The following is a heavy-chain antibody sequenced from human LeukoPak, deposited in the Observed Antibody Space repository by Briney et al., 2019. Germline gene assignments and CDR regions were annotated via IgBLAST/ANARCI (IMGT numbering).Heavy chain of an antibody. CDR2: ISSSGGST. J-gene: IGHJ4*02. CDR1: GFXFSSYG. V-gene: IGHV3-23*01. Sequence: GGSLRLSCTASGFXFSSYGISWVRQAPGKGLEWVSAISSSGGSTYYADSVKGRLTISRDNSKNTLYLQMNSLRAEDTAVYYCAKARTYCSGGSCDFDYWGQGTLVTVSS. D-gene: IGHD2-15*01. CDR3: AKARTYCSGGSCDFDY.